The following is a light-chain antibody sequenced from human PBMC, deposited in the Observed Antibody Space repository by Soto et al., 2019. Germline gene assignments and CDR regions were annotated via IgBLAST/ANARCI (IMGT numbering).Light chain of an antibody. Sequence: QSVLTQPPSLSAAPGQRVTIACSRSTSNIGNDYVSWYQQVPRTAPKLLIYDTDKRPPGIPDRFSGSRSGTTATLAITGLQTGDEADYFCGSWDSDLDSVLFGGGTKRTVL. V-gene: IGLV1-51*01. CDR3: GSWDSDLDSVL. CDR2: DTD. CDR1: TSNIGNDY. J-gene: IGLJ3*02.